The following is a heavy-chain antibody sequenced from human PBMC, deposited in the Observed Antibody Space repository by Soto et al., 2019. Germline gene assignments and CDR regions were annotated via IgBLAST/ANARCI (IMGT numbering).Heavy chain of an antibody. J-gene: IGHJ4*02. D-gene: IGHD1-1*01. V-gene: IGHV3-21*01. CDR3: PIPSEDNRTNFDY. CDR1: GFTFTRYS. Sequence: PGGSLSLSCAASGFTFTRYSMNWVRQAPGKGLDWVSSISGTANDIYYADSVKGRFTVSRDNAKNSLYLQMNSLSAEDTAVYYCPIPSEDNRTNFDYWGQGTLVTVSS. CDR2: ISGTANDI.